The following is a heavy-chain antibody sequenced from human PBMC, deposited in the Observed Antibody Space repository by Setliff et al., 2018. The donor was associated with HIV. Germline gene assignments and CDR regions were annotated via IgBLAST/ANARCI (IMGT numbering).Heavy chain of an antibody. D-gene: IGHD4-17*01. J-gene: IGHJ4*02. V-gene: IGHV1-8*02. Sequence: ASVKVSCKASGYTFTSYDINWVRQATGQGLEWMGWMNPNSGNTAYAQKFQGRVTMPRNTSISTAYMELSSLRSEDTAVYYCARGQIIVARSSSTVTAIDYWGQGTQVTVSS. CDR1: GYTFTSYD. CDR2: MNPNSGNT. CDR3: ARGQIIVARSSSTVTAIDY.